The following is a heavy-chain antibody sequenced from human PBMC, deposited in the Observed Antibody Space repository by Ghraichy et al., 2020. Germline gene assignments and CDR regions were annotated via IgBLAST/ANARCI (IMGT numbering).Heavy chain of an antibody. CDR1: GFTVSSNY. CDR2: IYSGGST. J-gene: IGHJ3*02. CDR3: AHHYRETPIDAFDI. D-gene: IGHD1-14*01. Sequence: GGSLRLSCAASGFTVSSNYMSWVRQAPGKGLEWVSVIYSGGSTYYADSVKGRFTISRDNSKNTLYLQMNSLRAEDTAVYYCAHHYRETPIDAFDIWGQGTMVTVSS. V-gene: IGHV3-53*01.